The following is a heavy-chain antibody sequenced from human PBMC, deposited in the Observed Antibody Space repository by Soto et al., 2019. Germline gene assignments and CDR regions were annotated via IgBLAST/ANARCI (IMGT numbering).Heavy chain of an antibody. CDR3: ARQGYYDILTGYNDAFDI. Sequence: SATLSLTCTVSGGSIISTSYYWGWIRQPPGKGLEWIGSIYYSGSTYYNPSLKSRVTISVDTSKNQFSLKLSSVTAADTAVHYCARQGYYDILTGYNDAFDIWGQGTMVT. CDR2: IYYSGST. J-gene: IGHJ3*02. D-gene: IGHD3-9*01. CDR1: GGSIISTSYY. V-gene: IGHV4-39*01.